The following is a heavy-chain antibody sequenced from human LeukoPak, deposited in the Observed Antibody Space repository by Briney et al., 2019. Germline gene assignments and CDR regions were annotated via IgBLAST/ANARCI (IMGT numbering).Heavy chain of an antibody. CDR1: GGSISSHY. CDR3: ARDRWGGSYYRWFDP. V-gene: IGHV4-59*11. Sequence: SETLSLTCTVSGGSISSHYWSWIRQPPGKGLEWIGYIYYSGSTNYNPSLKSRVTISVDTSKNQFSLKLSSVTAADTAVYYCARDRWGGSYYRWFDPWGQGTLVTVSS. CDR2: IYYSGST. D-gene: IGHD1-26*01. J-gene: IGHJ5*02.